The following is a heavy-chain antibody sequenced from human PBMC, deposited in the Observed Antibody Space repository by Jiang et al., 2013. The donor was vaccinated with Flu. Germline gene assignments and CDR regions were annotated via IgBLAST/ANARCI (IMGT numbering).Heavy chain of an antibody. CDR2: ISGSGGNT. CDR3: AKDLGRRGGDCYEY. V-gene: IGHV3-23*04. D-gene: IGHD2-21*02. CDR1: GFTFSSDA. Sequence: VQLVESGGGLVQPGGSLRLSCVASGFTFSSDAMSWVRQAPGKGLEWVSSISGSGGNTYYADSVKGRFTISRDNSKNTVYLEMNTMRAEDTALYYCAKDLGRRGGDCYEYWGQGTLVTVSS. J-gene: IGHJ4*02.